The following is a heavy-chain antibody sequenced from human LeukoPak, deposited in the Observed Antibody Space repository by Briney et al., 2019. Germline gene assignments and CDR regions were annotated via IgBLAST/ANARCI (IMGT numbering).Heavy chain of an antibody. V-gene: IGHV3-30*02. CDR3: ATLRSDSSGWYYFDY. CDR1: GFTFRNYG. CDR2: IWYDGSNK. D-gene: IGHD6-19*01. J-gene: IGHJ4*02. Sequence: GGSLRLSCAASGFTFRNYGMHWVRQAPGKGLEWVALIWYDGSNKYYTDSVKGRFTISRDNSKNMLYLQMNSLRTEDTAAYYCATLRSDSSGWYYFDYWGQGTLVTVSS.